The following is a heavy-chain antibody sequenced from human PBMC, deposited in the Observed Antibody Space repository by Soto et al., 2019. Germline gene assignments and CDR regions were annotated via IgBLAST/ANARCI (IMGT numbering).Heavy chain of an antibody. CDR2: IYWDDDK. CDR1: GFSLSTTGVG. CDR3: VHATPETTGVAY. V-gene: IGHV2-5*02. Sequence: QITLKESGPTLVKPTQTLTLTCTFSGFSLSTTGVGVGWIRQPPGKALDWLALIYWDDDKRYSPSLKSRLTITNSTVKNRLGLSTHNMNPIDTATALCVHATPETTGVAYWGQGTLVTVSS. J-gene: IGHJ4*02. D-gene: IGHD4-17*01.